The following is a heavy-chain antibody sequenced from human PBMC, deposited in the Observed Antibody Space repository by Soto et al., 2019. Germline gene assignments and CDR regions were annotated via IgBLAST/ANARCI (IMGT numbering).Heavy chain of an antibody. CDR2: ISAYNGNT. J-gene: IGHJ4*02. CDR1: GYTFTSYG. Sequence: GASVKVSCKASGYTFTSYGISWVRQAPGQGLEWMGWISAYNGNTNYAQKLQGRVTMTTDTSTSTAYMELRSLRSDDTAVYYCARVRYDILTGYYRGGNYFDYWGQGTLVTVSS. D-gene: IGHD3-9*01. V-gene: IGHV1-18*01. CDR3: ARVRYDILTGYYRGGNYFDY.